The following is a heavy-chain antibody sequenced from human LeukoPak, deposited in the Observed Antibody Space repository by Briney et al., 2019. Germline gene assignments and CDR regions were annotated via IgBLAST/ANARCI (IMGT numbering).Heavy chain of an antibody. V-gene: IGHV4-59*01. Sequence: PSETLSLTCTVSCGSISSYYWSWTRQPPGKGLESIGYIYYSGSTNYNPSLKSRVTISVDTSKNQFSLKLSSVTAADTAVYYCARDRGTYPDYYYGMDVWGQGTTVTVSS. CDR2: IYYSGST. D-gene: IGHD3-10*01. J-gene: IGHJ6*02. CDR1: CGSISSYY. CDR3: ARDRGTYPDYYYGMDV.